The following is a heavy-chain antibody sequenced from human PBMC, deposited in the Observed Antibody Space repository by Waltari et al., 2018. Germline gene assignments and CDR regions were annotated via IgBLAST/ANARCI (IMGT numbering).Heavy chain of an antibody. Sequence: QVHPPESGPGLVKPSEPLSLTCAVSSYSISSDFYWGWIRHPPGGGLEYIGYISGSSGSTYYNPSLKNRVSISKDTSKNQFSLNLYSVTAADTAVYHCARHWVGSTGDGLDSWGQGVVVAVSS. D-gene: IGHD1-1*01. V-gene: IGHV4-38-2*01. CDR3: ARHWVGSTGDGLDS. CDR1: SYSISSDFY. J-gene: IGHJ4*03. CDR2: ISGSSGST.